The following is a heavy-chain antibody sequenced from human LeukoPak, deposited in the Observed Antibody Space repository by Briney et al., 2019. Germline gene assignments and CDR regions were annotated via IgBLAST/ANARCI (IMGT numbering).Heavy chain of an antibody. V-gene: IGHV3-48*01. CDR3: ARDRALGSFDY. Sequence: GGSLRLSCAASGFSFSTYTMNWVRQAPGKGLDWVSYISSSSSTIYYADSVKGRFTISRDNANNSLYLQMNSLIAEDTAVYYCARDRALGSFDYWGQGTLVTVSS. D-gene: IGHD1-26*01. J-gene: IGHJ4*02. CDR1: GFSFSTYT. CDR2: ISSSSSTI.